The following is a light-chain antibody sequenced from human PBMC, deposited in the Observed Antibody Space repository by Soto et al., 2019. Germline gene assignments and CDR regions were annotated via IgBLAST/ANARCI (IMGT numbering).Light chain of an antibody. J-gene: IGKJ1*01. CDR1: QSVSTY. CDR3: QQYGSSGT. CDR2: GAS. V-gene: IGKV3-20*01. Sequence: DNVLTQSPDTLSLSPGERATLSCRASQSVSTYLAWYQQKPGQAPRLLIYGASNRATGIPDRFSGSGSGTNFTLTISRLEPEDFAVYYCQQYGSSGTFGQGTKVDIK.